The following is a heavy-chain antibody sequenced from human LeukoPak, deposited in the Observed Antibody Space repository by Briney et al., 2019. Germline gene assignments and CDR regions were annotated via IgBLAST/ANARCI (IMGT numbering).Heavy chain of an antibody. V-gene: IGHV5-51*01. CDR3: ARSFEGAADIDY. Sequence: GESLKISCTGSGYTFHSYWIAWVRQMPGQGLEWMGIIYPGDSDTRYSPSFQGQVTISADKSIRTAYLPWSSLKASDTAMYYCARSFEGAADIDYWGQGTLVTVSS. CDR1: GYTFHSYW. CDR2: IYPGDSDT. D-gene: IGHD1-26*01. J-gene: IGHJ4*02.